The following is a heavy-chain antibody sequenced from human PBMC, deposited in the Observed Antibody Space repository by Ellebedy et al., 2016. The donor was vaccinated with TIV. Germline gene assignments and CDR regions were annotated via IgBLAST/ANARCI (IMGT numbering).Heavy chain of an antibody. CDR2: IYYSGST. CDR1: GGSISSSSYY. J-gene: IGHJ6*02. V-gene: IGHV4-39*01. D-gene: IGHD3-10*01. Sequence: SETLSLTCTVSGGSISSSSYYWGWIRQPPGKGLEWIGSIYYSGSTYYNPSLKSRVTISVDTSKNQFSLKLSSVTAADTAVYYCASSGYYYGMDVWGQGTTVTVSS. CDR3: ASSGYYYGMDV.